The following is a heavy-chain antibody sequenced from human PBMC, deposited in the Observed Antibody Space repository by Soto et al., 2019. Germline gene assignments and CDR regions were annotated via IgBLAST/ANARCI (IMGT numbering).Heavy chain of an antibody. CDR2: IIPIFGTA. CDR3: ARDGGRHSGGIDY. D-gene: IGHD1-26*01. Sequence: QVQLVQSGAEVKKPGSSVKVSCKASGGTFSSYSINWVRQAPGQGLEWMGEIIPIFGTANYAQKFQGRVTSTEDESTSTAYMELGSLRSEDTAVYYCARDGGRHSGGIDYWGQGTLVTVSS. V-gene: IGHV1-69*01. J-gene: IGHJ4*02. CDR1: GGTFSSYS.